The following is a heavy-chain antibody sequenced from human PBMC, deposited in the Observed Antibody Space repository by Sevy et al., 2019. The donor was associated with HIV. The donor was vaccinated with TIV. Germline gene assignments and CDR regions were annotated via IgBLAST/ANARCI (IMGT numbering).Heavy chain of an antibody. CDR3: ARDAARVIVPTAGFDS. Sequence: GGSLRLSCVASGFTFRSFSMHWVRQAPGKGLDWVAAIWYDGRTERYADSVQGRFTISRDNSKKTLYLQMNSLRDEDTAIYYCARDAARVIVPTAGFDSWGQGTLVTVSS. CDR2: IWYDGRTE. J-gene: IGHJ5*01. D-gene: IGHD1-1*01. V-gene: IGHV3-33*01. CDR1: GFTFRSFS.